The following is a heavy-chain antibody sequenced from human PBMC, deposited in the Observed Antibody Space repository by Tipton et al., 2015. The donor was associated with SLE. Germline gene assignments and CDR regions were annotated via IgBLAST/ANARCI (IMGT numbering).Heavy chain of an antibody. D-gene: IGHD6-19*01. Sequence: TLSLTCTVSGGSISSYYWSWIRQPPGKGLEWIGYIYYSGSTNYNPSLKSRVTISVDTSKNQFSLKLSSVTAADTAVYYCATRGGSIFSSGWFDYWGQGTLVTVSS. CDR1: GGSISSYY. J-gene: IGHJ4*02. CDR3: ATRGGSIFSSGWFDY. V-gene: IGHV4-59*08. CDR2: IYYSGST.